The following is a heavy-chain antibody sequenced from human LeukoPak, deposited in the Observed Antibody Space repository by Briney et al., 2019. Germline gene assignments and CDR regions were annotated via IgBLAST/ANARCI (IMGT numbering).Heavy chain of an antibody. V-gene: IGHV1-69*06. D-gene: IGHD7-27*01. CDR1: GGTFSSYA. CDR2: IIPIFGTT. CDR3: ARATGANYHFDY. J-gene: IGHJ4*02. Sequence: SVKVSCKASGGTFSSYAISWVRQAPGQGLEWMGGIIPIFGTTNYAQKFQGRVTITADKSTSTAYMELSSLRSEDTAVYYCARATGANYHFDYWGQGTLVTVSS.